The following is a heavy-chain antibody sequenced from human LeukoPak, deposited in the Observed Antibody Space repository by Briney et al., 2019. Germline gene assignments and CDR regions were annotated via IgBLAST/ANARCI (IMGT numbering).Heavy chain of an antibody. D-gene: IGHD3-22*01. CDR1: GGSISSSSYY. CDR2: IYYSGST. J-gene: IGHJ6*02. V-gene: IGHV4-39*01. CDR3: ARITSSGYYIDYYYYYGMDV. Sequence: SETLSLTCTVSGGSISSSSYYWGWIRQPPGTGLEWIGSIYYSGSTYYNPSLKSRVTISVDTSKNQFSLKLSSVTAADTAVYYCARITSSGYYIDYYYYYGMDVWGQGTTVTVSS.